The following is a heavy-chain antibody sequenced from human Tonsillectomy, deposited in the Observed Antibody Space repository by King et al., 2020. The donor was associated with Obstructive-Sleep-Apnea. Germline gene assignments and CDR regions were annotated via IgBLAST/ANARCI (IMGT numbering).Heavy chain of an antibody. CDR1: GFTFYSYW. Sequence: VQLVESGGGLVQPGGSLRLSCAASGFTFYSYWMHWVRQAPGKGLVWVSRIDSDGSSTSYADSVKGRFTISRDNAKNTLYLQMNSLRAEDTAVYYCARSTVFGLLIYYGMDVWGQGTTVTVPS. D-gene: IGHD3/OR15-3a*01. CDR3: ARSTVFGLLIYYGMDV. V-gene: IGHV3-74*01. CDR2: IDSDGSST. J-gene: IGHJ6*02.